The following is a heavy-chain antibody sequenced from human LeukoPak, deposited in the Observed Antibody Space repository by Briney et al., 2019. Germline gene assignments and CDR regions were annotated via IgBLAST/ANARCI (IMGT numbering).Heavy chain of an antibody. CDR2: INQDGSET. Sequence: GGSLRLSCAASGFTFSSYWMSWVRQAPGKGLEWVANINQDGSETYYVDSVKGRFTISRDNAKNSLYLQMNSLRADDTAVYYCAREWSSLFDYWGQGTLVTVSS. J-gene: IGHJ4*02. CDR1: GFTFSSYW. CDR3: AREWSSLFDY. D-gene: IGHD2-15*01. V-gene: IGHV3-7*01.